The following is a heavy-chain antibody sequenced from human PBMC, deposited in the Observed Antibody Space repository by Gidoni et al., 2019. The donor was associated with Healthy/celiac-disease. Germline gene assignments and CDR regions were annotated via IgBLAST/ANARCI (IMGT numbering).Heavy chain of an antibody. CDR1: GFTFSDYY. V-gene: IGHV3-11*01. D-gene: IGHD2-21*02. CDR3: ARVDLGIVVVTAILYAFDI. CDR2: ISSSGSTI. Sequence: QVQLVESVGGLVKPGGSLRLSCAASGFTFSDYYMSWIRQAPGKGLEWVSYISSSGSTIYYADSVKGRFTISRDNAKNSLYLQMNSLRAEDTAVYYCARVDLGIVVVTAILYAFDIWGQGTMVTVSS. J-gene: IGHJ3*02.